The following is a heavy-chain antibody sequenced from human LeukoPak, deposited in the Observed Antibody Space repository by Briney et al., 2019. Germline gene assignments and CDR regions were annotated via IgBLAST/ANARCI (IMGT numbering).Heavy chain of an antibody. CDR2: MSFDGSQR. V-gene: IGHV3-33*05. J-gene: IGHJ4*02. Sequence: PGGSLRLSCVASGFTFSRFGMYWVRQAPGKGPEWVAVMSFDGSQRFYADSVRGRFTISRDNSRNTLYLQMSSLRREDTAVYYCARDESGYQISYLRNWGQGTLVTVSS. CDR3: ARDESGYQISYLRN. D-gene: IGHD5-12*01. CDR1: GFTFSRFG.